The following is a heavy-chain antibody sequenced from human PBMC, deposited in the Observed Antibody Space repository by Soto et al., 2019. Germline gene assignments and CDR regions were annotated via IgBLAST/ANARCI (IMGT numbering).Heavy chain of an antibody. D-gene: IGHD4-17*01. J-gene: IGHJ4*02. CDR1: GFTFSNAW. V-gene: IGHV3-15*01. Sequence: GGSLRLSCAASGFTFSNAWMTWVRQAPGQGLEWVGRIKSEPDGGTTDYAAPVKGKFTISRDDSKDTLYLQMNSLETEDTAVYYCTTGLRYWGQGTLVTVSS. CDR3: TTGLRY. CDR2: IKSEPDGGTT.